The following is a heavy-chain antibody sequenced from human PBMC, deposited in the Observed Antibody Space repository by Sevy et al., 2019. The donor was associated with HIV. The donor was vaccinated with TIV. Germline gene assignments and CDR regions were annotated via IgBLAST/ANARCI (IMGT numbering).Heavy chain of an antibody. CDR3: ARYPIVVVPAAEYYFDY. Sequence: GESLKISCKGSGYTFSNYWIGWVHRMPGKGLEWMGVIYPGDSVTRYSPSFQGQVTMSADKSTSTAYLQWSSLKTSDTAIYYCARYPIVVVPAAEYYFDYWGQGTLVTVSS. J-gene: IGHJ4*02. CDR2: IYPGDSVT. D-gene: IGHD2-2*01. CDR1: GYTFSNYW. V-gene: IGHV5-51*07.